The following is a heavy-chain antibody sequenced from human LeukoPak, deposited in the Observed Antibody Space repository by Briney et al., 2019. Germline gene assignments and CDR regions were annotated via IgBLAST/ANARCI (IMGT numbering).Heavy chain of an antibody. J-gene: IGHJ4*02. CDR1: GYTFGRYW. D-gene: IGHD2-8*01. CDR2: INQGGSRL. CDR3: ARLKDDVTKLDY. Sequence: GGSLRLSCAGSGYTFGRYWMSWVRQAPGKGLEWVASINQGGSRLHYLDSVTGRFIISRDDAQNSLFLQMTRLRVDDTAVYYCARLKDDVTKLDYWGQGTLVSVSS. V-gene: IGHV3-7*01.